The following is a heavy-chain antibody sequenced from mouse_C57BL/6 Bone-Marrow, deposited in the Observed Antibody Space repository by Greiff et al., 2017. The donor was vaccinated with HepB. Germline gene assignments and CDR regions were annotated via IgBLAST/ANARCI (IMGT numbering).Heavy chain of an antibody. D-gene: IGHD2-10*01. CDR2: ISNLAYSI. CDR1: GFTFSDYG. CDR3: ARFYLLAY. J-gene: IGHJ3*01. Sequence: EVQLVESGGGLVQPGGSLKLSCAASGFTFSDYGMAWVRQAPRKGPEWVAFISNLAYSIYYADTVTGRFTISRENAKNTLYLEMSSLRSEDTAMYYCARFYLLAYWGQGTLVTVSA. V-gene: IGHV5-15*01.